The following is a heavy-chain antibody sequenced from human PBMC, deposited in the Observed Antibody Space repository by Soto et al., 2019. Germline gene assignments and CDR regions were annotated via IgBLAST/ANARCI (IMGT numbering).Heavy chain of an antibody. J-gene: IGHJ4*02. Sequence: GSLRLSCAASGFTVSSSYMNWVRQAPGKGLEWVSVIYSGGNTYYADSVKGRFTISRHNSENTLYLQMSSLRADDTAVYYCAKEYYDNSGYYPNHFDSWGQGTLVTVSS. CDR2: IYSGGNT. CDR1: GFTVSSSY. D-gene: IGHD3-22*01. V-gene: IGHV3-53*04. CDR3: AKEYYDNSGYYPNHFDS.